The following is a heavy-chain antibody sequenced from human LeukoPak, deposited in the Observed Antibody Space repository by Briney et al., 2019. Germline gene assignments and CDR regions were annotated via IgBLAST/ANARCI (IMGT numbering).Heavy chain of an antibody. CDR3: ARHAHDYYGSGSYPLFGL. CDR2: IFPGDLEV. D-gene: IGHD3-10*01. J-gene: IGHJ4*01. V-gene: IGHV5-51*01. CDR1: GYKFTNYW. Sequence: GESLKISCQASGYKFTNYWIGWVRQMPGKGLECLGIIFPGDLEVRYSPSFQGQVTISSDKSTSTAYLQWGSLKASDTAMYYCARHAHDYYGSGSYPLFGLWGQGTLVTVSS.